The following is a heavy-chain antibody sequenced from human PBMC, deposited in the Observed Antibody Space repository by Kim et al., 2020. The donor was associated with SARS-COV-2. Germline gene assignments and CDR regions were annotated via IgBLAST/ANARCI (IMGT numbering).Heavy chain of an antibody. V-gene: IGHV3-15*01. CDR3: TSLTEYCRGGSCYSGLGFDN. CDR1: GFTFSNVW. J-gene: IGHJ3*02. D-gene: IGHD2-15*01. Sequence: GGSLRLSCAASGFTFSNVWMTWVRQAPGKGLEWVGRIKSKSDGGTTDYAAPVKGRFTMSRDDSKNILSLQMNSLKTEDTAVYYCTSLTEYCRGGSCYSGLGFDNWGQGTMLTVSS. CDR2: IKSKSDGGTT.